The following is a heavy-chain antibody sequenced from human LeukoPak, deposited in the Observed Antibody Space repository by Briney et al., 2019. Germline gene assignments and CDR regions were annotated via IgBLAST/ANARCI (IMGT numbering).Heavy chain of an antibody. CDR2: IWYDGSNK. J-gene: IGHJ4*02. Sequence: PGGSLRLSCAASGFTFSSYGMHWVRQAPGKGLEWVAVIWYDGSNKYYADSVKGRFTISRDNSKNTLYLQMNSLRAEDTAVYYCARATFSSSTRGPFDYWGQGTLVTVSS. D-gene: IGHD2/OR15-2a*01. CDR3: ARATFSSSTRGPFDY. CDR1: GFTFSSYG. V-gene: IGHV3-33*01.